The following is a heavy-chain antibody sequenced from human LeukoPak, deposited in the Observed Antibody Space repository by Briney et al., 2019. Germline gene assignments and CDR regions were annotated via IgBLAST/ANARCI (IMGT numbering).Heavy chain of an antibody. D-gene: IGHD2-21*01. CDR3: ARVFARYYMDV. V-gene: IGHV4-61*02. CDR1: IGSISSGSYY. CDR2: FYNSGRT. Sequence: SQTLSLTCTVSIGSISSGSYYWNWIRQPAGKGLEWIGRFYNSGRTNFNPSLKSRATISADTSKNQFSLKVRSVTAADTAVYYCARVFARYYMDVWGKGTTVTVSS. J-gene: IGHJ6*03.